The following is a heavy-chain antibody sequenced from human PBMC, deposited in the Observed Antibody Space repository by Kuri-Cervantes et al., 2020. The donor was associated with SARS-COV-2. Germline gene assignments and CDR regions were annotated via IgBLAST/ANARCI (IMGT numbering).Heavy chain of an antibody. J-gene: IGHJ3*02. CDR2: IYHSGST. CDR3: ARVGDAFDI. D-gene: IGHD2-15*01. Sequence: SETLSLTFTVSGGAISSSSYYWGWIRQPPGKGLEWIGSIYHSGSTYYNPSLKSRVTISVVTSKNQFSLKLSSVTAADTAVYYCARVGDAFDIWGQGTMVTVSS. V-gene: IGHV4-39*01. CDR1: GGAISSSSYY.